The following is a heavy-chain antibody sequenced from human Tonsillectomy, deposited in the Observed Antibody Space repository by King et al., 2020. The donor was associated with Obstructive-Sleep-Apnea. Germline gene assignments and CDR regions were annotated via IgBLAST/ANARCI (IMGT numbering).Heavy chain of an antibody. J-gene: IGHJ4*02. Sequence: VQLVESGGGLVQPGGSLRLSCAASGFTFSSYWMSWVRQAPGKGLEWVANIKQDGSEKYYVDSVKGRFTISRDNAKNSLYLQMNSLRAEDTAVYYCARDGLYYYDSRGYYSYWGQGTLVTVSS. CDR3: ARDGLYYYDSRGYYSY. V-gene: IGHV3-7*01. CDR1: GFTFSSYW. D-gene: IGHD3-22*01. CDR2: IKQDGSEK.